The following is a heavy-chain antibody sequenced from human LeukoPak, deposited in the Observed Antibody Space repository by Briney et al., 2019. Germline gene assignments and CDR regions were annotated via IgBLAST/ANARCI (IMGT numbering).Heavy chain of an antibody. J-gene: IGHJ5*02. V-gene: IGHV3-21*01. CDR2: ISSSSSYI. D-gene: IGHD1-14*01. CDR1: GFTFSSYE. Sequence: GGSLRLSCTASGFTFSSYEMNWVRQAPGKGLEWVSSISSSSSYIYYADSVKGRFTISRDNAKNSLYLQMNSLRAEDTAVYYCARELPEGWFDPWGQGTLVTVSS. CDR3: ARELPEGWFDP.